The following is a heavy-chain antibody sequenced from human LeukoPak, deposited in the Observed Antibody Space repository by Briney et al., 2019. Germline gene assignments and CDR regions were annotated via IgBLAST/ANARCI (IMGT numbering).Heavy chain of an antibody. Sequence: GQGLEWMGWISAYDDSTHYAQNLQGRVSMTRETSTNTAYMELSSLRSEDTAVYYSARAGFYDSSGYYVYGGQVTLVTVS. D-gene: IGHD3-22*01. CDR2: ISAYDDST. CDR3: ARAGFYDSSGYYVY. J-gene: IGHJ4*02. V-gene: IGHV1-18*01.